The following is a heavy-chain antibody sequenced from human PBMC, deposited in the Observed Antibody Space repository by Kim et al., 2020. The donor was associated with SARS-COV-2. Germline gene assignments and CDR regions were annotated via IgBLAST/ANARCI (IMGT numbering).Heavy chain of an antibody. J-gene: IGHJ5*02. CDR1: GDSVSSNSAA. CDR3: AREGQYCSSTSCYFDP. Sequence: SQTLSLTCAISGDSVSSNSAAWNWIRQSPSRGLEWLGRTYYRSKWYNDYAVSVKSRITINPDTSKNQFSLQLNSVTPEDTAVYYCAREGQYCSSTSCYFDPWGQGTLVTVSS. V-gene: IGHV6-1*01. CDR2: TYYRSKWYN. D-gene: IGHD2-2*01.